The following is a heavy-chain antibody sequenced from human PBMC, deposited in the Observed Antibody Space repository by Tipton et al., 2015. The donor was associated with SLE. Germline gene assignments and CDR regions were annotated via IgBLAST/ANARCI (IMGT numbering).Heavy chain of an antibody. CDR2: ISTYNGNT. D-gene: IGHD3-10*01. Sequence: QSGPEVKKPGASVKVSCKASGYTFTSYGISWVRQAPGQGLEWMGWISTYNGNTHYAQNLQGRVTMTTYTSTSTAYMELRSLRSDDTAVYYCAREVYSGSYYYYYGMDVWSQGTTVTISS. CDR1: GYTFTSYG. J-gene: IGHJ6*02. CDR3: AREVYSGSYYYYYGMDV. V-gene: IGHV1-18*01.